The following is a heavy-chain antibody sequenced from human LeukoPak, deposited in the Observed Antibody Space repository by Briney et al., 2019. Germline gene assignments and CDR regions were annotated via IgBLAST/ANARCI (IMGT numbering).Heavy chain of an antibody. D-gene: IGHD2-21*02. V-gene: IGHV4-34*01. J-gene: IGHJ3*02. CDR1: GGSFSGYY. CDR2: INHSGST. CDR3: AREISVVTAIKAGAFDI. Sequence: PSETLSLTCAVYGGSFSGYYWSWIRQPPGKGLEWIGEINHSGSTNYNPSLKSRVTISVDTSKNQFSLKLSSVTAADTAVYYCAREISVVTAIKAGAFDIWGQGTMVTVSS.